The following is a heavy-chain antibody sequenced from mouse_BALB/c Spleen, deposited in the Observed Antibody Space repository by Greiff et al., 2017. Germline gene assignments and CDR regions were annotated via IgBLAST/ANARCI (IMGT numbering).Heavy chain of an antibody. J-gene: IGHJ2*01. CDR1: GYTFSSYW. CDR3: ARLGVLLLRIFDY. Sequence: QVQLQQSGAELMKPGASVKISCKATGYTFSSYWIEWVKQRPGHGLEWIGEILPGSGSTNYNEKFKGKATFTADTSSNTAYMQLSSLTSEDSAVYYCARLGVLLLRIFDYWGQGTTLTVSS. CDR2: ILPGSGST. V-gene: IGHV1-9*01. D-gene: IGHD1-1*01.